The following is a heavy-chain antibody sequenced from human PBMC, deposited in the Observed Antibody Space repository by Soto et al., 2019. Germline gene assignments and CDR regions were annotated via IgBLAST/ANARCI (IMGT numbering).Heavy chain of an antibody. CDR3: VKKIMGYAAHSDAIDV. Sequence: QVHLVESGGGMVQPGGSLRLSCTPSGFTFRNYGLHWVRQAPGKGLEWVALISYDGDNKYYTDSARGRFTVSRDNFKNTLYLQMDSPRTEDTAAYYCVKKIMGYAAHSDAIDVWGQGTTVTAS. CDR1: GFTFRNYG. D-gene: IGHD5-12*01. CDR2: ISYDGDNK. J-gene: IGHJ6*02. V-gene: IGHV3-30*18.